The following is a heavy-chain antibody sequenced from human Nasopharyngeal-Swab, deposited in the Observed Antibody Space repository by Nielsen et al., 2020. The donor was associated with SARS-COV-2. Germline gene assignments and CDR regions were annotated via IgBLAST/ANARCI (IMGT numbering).Heavy chain of an antibody. D-gene: IGHD2-8*01. J-gene: IGHJ4*02. CDR2: IGGDGGST. CDR3: ALIGGYFDY. CDR1: GFTFSNYA. V-gene: IGHV3-23*01. Sequence: GESLKISCVASGFTFSNYAMNWVRQAPGKRLEWVSVIGGDGGSTYYADSVKGRFTISRDNAKNTLYLQMNSLRAEDTAVYYCALIGGYFDYWGQGTLVTVSS.